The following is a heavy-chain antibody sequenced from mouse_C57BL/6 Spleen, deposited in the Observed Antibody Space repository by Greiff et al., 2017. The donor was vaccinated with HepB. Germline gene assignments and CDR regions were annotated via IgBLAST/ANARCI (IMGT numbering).Heavy chain of an antibody. CDR2: IYPSDSET. CDR3: ARSSGYVDY. D-gene: IGHD3-2*02. CDR1: GYTFTSYW. Sequence: VQLQQPGAELVRPGSSVKLSCKASGYTFTSYWMDWVKQRPGQGLEWIGNIYPSDSETHYNQKFKYKATLTVDKSSSTAYMPLSSLTSEDSAVYYCARSSGYVDYWGQGTTLTVSS. V-gene: IGHV1-61*01. J-gene: IGHJ2*01.